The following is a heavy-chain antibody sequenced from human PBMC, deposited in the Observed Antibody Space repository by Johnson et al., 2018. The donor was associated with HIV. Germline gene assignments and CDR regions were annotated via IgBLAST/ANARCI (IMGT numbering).Heavy chain of an antibody. Sequence: VQLVESGGGVVHPGRSLRLSCAASGFTFSSYAMHWVRQAPGKGLEWVAVISYDGSNKYYADSVKGRFTISRDNSKNTLYLQMNSLRAEDTAVYYCARAGLSYCGGDCYRILDIWGQGTMVTVSS. J-gene: IGHJ3*02. D-gene: IGHD2-21*01. CDR3: ARAGLSYCGGDCYRILDI. V-gene: IGHV3-30-3*01. CDR2: ISYDGSNK. CDR1: GFTFSSYA.